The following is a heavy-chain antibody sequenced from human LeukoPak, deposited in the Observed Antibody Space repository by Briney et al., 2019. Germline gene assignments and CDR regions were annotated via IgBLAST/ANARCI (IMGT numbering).Heavy chain of an antibody. D-gene: IGHD5-12*01. CDR1: GYTFTGYY. J-gene: IGHJ6*02. V-gene: IGHV1-2*02. CDR3: AREVVEMATIDTHRNYYYYGMDV. Sequence: ASVKVSCKASGYTFTGYYMHWVRQAPGQGLEWMGWINPNSGGTNYAQKFQGRVTMTRDTSISTAYMELSRLRSDDTAAYYCAREVVEMATIDTHRNYYYYGMDVWGQGTTVTVSS. CDR2: INPNSGGT.